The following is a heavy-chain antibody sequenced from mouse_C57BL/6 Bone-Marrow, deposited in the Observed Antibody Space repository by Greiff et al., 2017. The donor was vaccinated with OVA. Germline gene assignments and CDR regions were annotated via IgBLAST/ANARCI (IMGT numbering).Heavy chain of an antibody. Sequence: EVHLVESGGGLVKPGGSRKLSCAASGFTFSGYTMSWVRQTPERRLGWVATIRGGGGKTYYPDSVKGRFTISRDNAKNTLYLQMSSLRSEDTALYYCARQGYYYGSSSYWYFDVWGTGTTVTVSS. CDR1: GFTFSGYT. D-gene: IGHD1-1*01. CDR3: ARQGYYYGSSSYWYFDV. J-gene: IGHJ1*03. CDR2: IRGGGGKT. V-gene: IGHV5-9*01.